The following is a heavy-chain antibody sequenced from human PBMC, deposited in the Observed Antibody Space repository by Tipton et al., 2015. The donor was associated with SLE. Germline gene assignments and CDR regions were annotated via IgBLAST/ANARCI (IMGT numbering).Heavy chain of an antibody. V-gene: IGHV1-8*01. CDR1: GYTFTSYD. CDR2: MNPNSGNT. D-gene: IGHD3-3*01. J-gene: IGHJ4*02. CDR3: ARGPSWSGYYYYFDY. Sequence: QVQLVQSGAEVKKPGAAVKVSCKASGYTFTSYDINWVRQATGQGLEWMGWMNPNSGNTGYAQKFQGRVTIPRNTSISTAYMELGCLGSDDTAVYFCARGPSWSGYYYYFDYWGQGTLVTVSS.